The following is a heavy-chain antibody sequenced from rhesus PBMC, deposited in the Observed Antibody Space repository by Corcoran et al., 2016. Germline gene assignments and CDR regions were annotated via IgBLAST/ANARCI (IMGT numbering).Heavy chain of an antibody. CDR3: AKVEYIAADPSFDY. D-gene: IGHD6-31*01. Sequence: EVQLVESGGGLVQPGGSLRLSCAASGFTFSSYGMNWVRQAPGKGLEWVSYISNGGGSTYYSYSVKCRFTSSRDNSKNTLSLQINSLRAEDTAMYYCAKVEYIAADPSFDYWGQGVLVTVSS. CDR2: ISNGGGST. V-gene: IGHV3S5*01. CDR1: GFTFSSYG. J-gene: IGHJ4*01.